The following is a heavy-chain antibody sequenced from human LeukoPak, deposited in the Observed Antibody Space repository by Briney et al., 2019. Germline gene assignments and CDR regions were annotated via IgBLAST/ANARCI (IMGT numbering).Heavy chain of an antibody. J-gene: IGHJ4*02. D-gene: IGHD6-19*01. CDR3: AVAVAGTRPYFDY. CDR2: INSDGSST. V-gene: IGHV3-74*01. Sequence: GGSLRLSCAASGFTLSSYWMHWVRQVPGKGLVWVSRINSDGSSTSYADSVKGRFTISRDNAKNTLYLQMNSLRAEDTAVYYCAVAVAGTRPYFDYWGQGTLVTVSS. CDR1: GFTLSSYW.